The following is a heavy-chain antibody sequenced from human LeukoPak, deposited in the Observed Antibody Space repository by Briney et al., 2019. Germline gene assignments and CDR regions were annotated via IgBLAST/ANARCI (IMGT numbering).Heavy chain of an antibody. D-gene: IGHD6-19*01. J-gene: IGHJ3*02. CDR3: ARHFGSGWDYDAFDI. CDR2: ISSSSSTI. Sequence: GGSLRLSCAASGFTFSSYSMNWVRQAPGKGLEWVSYISSSSSTIYYADSVKGRFTISRDNAKNSLYLQMNSLRAEDTAVYYCARHFGSGWDYDAFDIWGQGTMVTVSS. CDR1: GFTFSSYS. V-gene: IGHV3-48*01.